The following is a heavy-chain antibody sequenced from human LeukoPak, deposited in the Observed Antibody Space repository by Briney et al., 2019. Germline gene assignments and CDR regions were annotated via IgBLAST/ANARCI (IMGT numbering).Heavy chain of an antibody. J-gene: IGHJ4*02. CDR1: GGSISSYY. V-gene: IGHV4-59*01. D-gene: IGHD6-13*01. CDR2: IYYSGST. CDR3: ARQQLSQLYYFDY. Sequence: SETLSLTCTVSGGSISSYYWSWIRQPPGKGLEWIGYIYYSGSTNYNPSLKSRVTISVDTSKNQFSLKLSSVAAADTAVYYCARQQLSQLYYFDYWGQGTLVTVSS.